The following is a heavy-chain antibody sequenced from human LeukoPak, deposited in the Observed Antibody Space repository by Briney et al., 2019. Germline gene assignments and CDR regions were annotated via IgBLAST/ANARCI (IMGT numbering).Heavy chain of an antibody. Sequence: ASVKVSCKASGYTFTSYGISWVRQAPGQGLEWMGWMNPNSGNTGYAQKFQGRVTMTRNTSISTAYMELSSLRSEDTAVYYCARGLARYSGYVSFDYWGQGTLVTVSS. V-gene: IGHV1-8*02. CDR3: ARGLARYSGYVSFDY. CDR1: GYTFTSYG. J-gene: IGHJ4*02. CDR2: MNPNSGNT. D-gene: IGHD5-12*01.